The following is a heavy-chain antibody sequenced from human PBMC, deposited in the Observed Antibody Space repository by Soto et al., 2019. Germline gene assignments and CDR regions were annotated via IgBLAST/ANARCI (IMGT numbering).Heavy chain of an antibody. CDR2: IDPIDSYT. J-gene: IGHJ6*02. V-gene: IGHV5-10-1*01. Sequence: EYLTASLKPCGHGFTSYWITWVRQMPGKGLEWMGRIDPIDSYTNYSPSFQGHVTISADKSISTAYLQWSSLKASDTAMYYCARAKLDQYYYYYGMDVWGQGTTVTVSS. CDR3: ARAKLDQYYYYYGMDV. CDR1: GHGFTSYW. D-gene: IGHD3-3*01.